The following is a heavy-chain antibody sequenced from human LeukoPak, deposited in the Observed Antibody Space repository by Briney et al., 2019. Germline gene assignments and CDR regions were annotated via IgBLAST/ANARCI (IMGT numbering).Heavy chain of an antibody. V-gene: IGHV3-30*18. CDR3: AKASGDYANYMDV. Sequence: GGSLRLSCAASGLFFSTNWMSWVRQAPGKGLEWVAVISYDGSNKYYADSVKGRFTISRDNSKNTLYLQMNSLRAEDTAVYYCAKASGDYANYMDVWGKGTTVTVSS. CDR2: ISYDGSNK. J-gene: IGHJ6*03. D-gene: IGHD4-17*01. CDR1: GLFFSTNW.